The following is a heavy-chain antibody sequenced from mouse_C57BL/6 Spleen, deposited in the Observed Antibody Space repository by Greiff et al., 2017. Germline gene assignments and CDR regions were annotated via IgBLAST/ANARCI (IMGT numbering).Heavy chain of an antibody. J-gene: IGHJ3*01. CDR2: IRRSSNNYAS. Sequence: EVQLVEPGGGLVQPKGSLKLSCAASGFSFTTYSMNWVRQAPGQGLEWVARIRRSSNNYASYYADSVKDRFTISRDDTENMLYLQMNTLKTADKAMYYCVGHQAAQATNWFAYWGQGTLVTVSA. D-gene: IGHD3-2*02. V-gene: IGHV10-1*01. CDR3: VGHQAAQATNWFAY. CDR1: GFSFTTYS.